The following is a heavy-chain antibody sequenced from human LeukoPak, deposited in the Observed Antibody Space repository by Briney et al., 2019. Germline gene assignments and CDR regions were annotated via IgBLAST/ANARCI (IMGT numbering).Heavy chain of an antibody. CDR3: AGHRPRNTVDF. V-gene: IGHV4-59*08. D-gene: IGHD2/OR15-2a*01. J-gene: IGHJ4*02. CDR1: GGSISSYY. Sequence: SETLSLTCTVSGGSISSYYWSWIRQPPGKGLEWIGYIYYSGSTNYNPSLKSRVTISVDTSKNQFSLKLSSVTAADTAVYYCAGHRPRNTVDFWGQGTLVTVSS. CDR2: IYYSGST.